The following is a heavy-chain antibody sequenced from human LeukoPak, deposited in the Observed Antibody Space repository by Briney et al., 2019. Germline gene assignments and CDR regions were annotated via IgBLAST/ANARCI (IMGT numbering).Heavy chain of an antibody. CDR2: INPTGDST. CDR3: ARDNSLDYNAWWFDP. Sequence: ASVKVSCKASGYTFTSYCMHWVRQAPGQGLEWMGLINPTGDSTDYAQKFQGRVTMTRDMSTSTDYLELSSLRSEDTAIYYCARDNSLDYNAWWFDPWGQGTLVTVSS. D-gene: IGHD3-10*01. V-gene: IGHV1-46*01. J-gene: IGHJ5*02. CDR1: GYTFTSYC.